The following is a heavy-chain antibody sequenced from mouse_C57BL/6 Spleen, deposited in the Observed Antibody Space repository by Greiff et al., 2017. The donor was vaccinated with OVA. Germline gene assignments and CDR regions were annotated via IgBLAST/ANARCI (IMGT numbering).Heavy chain of an antibody. D-gene: IGHD2-3*01. J-gene: IGHJ2*01. CDR1: GFTFSSYA. CDR2: ISDGGSYT. V-gene: IGHV5-4*01. CDR3: ARDQGYYVGYFDY. Sequence: EVKLVESGGGLVKPGGSLKLSCAASGFTFSSYAMSWVRQTPEKRLEWVATISDGGSYTYYPDNVKGRFTISRDNAENNLYLQMNHLKSEDTAMYYCARDQGYYVGYFDYWGQGTTLTVSS.